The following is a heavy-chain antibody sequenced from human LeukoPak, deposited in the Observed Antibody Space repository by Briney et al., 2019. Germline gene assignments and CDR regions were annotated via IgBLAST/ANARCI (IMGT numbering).Heavy chain of an antibody. Sequence: GGSLRLSCAASGFTFSSYAMHWVRQAPGKGLEWVAVISYDGTNKYYADSVKGRFTISRDNSKNTLYLQMNSLRAEDTAVYYCARDLGEYYFDYWGQGTLVTVSS. D-gene: IGHD3-10*01. CDR3: ARDLGEYYFDY. J-gene: IGHJ4*02. CDR1: GFTFSSYA. CDR2: ISYDGTNK. V-gene: IGHV3-30-3*01.